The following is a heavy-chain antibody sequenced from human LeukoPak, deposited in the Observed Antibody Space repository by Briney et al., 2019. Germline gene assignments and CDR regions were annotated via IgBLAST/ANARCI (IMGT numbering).Heavy chain of an antibody. V-gene: IGHV3-23*01. CDR2: ITTSDGST. J-gene: IGHJ4*02. CDR3: ARPHYYDSSGYYRY. CDR1: GFTFSSSV. D-gene: IGHD3-22*01. Sequence: GGSLRLSCAASGFTFSSSVMTWVRQAPGEGLEWVSFITTSDGSTFYADSVKGRFTISRDNSKNTLSLQMSNLRAGDTAIYYCARPHYYDSSGYYRYWGQGTLVTVSS.